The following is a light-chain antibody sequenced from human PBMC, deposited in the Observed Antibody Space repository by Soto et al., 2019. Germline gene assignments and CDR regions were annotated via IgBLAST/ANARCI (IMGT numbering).Light chain of an antibody. CDR3: QQYNNWPQT. CDR2: GAS. CDR1: QSVSSN. J-gene: IGKJ2*01. V-gene: IGKV3-15*01. Sequence: EIVMTQSPATLSVSPGERATLSCRASQSVSSNLAWYQQKPGHAPRLLLYGASTRATGIPARFSGSGSGTEFTLTISSLQSEDFAVYYCQQYNNWPQTFGQGTKLEIK.